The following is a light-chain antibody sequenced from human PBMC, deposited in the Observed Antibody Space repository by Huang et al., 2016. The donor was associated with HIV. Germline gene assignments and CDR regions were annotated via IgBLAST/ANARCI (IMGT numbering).Light chain of an antibody. CDR2: EAS. CDR1: QNINDF. V-gene: IGKV3-11*01. Sequence: EIVLTQSPATLSLSPGERATVSCRASQNINDFLAWYQQTPGQPPRLLIYEASTRASGIPARFSGNGSGTDFTLMISSLEPEDFAVYYCQQRSTWPRSITFGQGTRLEI. CDR3: QQRSTWPRSIT. J-gene: IGKJ5*01.